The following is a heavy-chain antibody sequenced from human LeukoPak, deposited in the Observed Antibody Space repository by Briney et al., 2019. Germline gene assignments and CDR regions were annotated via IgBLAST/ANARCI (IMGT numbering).Heavy chain of an antibody. CDR2: IRYDGSNK. D-gene: IGHD1-26*01. V-gene: IGHV3-30*02. Sequence: GGSLRLSCAASGFTFSSHGRHWVRQAPGKGLEWVAFIRYDGSNKYYADSVKGRFTISRDNSKNTLYLQMNSLRAEDTAVYYCSNKEPFIDYWGRGTLVTVSS. CDR3: SNKEPFIDY. J-gene: IGHJ4*02. CDR1: GFTFSSHG.